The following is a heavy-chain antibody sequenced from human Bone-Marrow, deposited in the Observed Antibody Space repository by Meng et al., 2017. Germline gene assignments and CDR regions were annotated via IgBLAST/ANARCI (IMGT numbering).Heavy chain of an antibody. V-gene: IGHV4-31*03. CDR1: GGSISSSSYY. CDR3: ARVWSKIAATYNWFDP. J-gene: IGHJ5*02. D-gene: IGHD6-13*01. Sequence: SETLSLTCTVSGGSISSSSYYWDWIRQHPGKGLEWIGYIYYSGSTYYNPSLKSRVTISVDTSKNQFSLKLSSVTAADTAVYYCARVWSKIAATYNWFDPWGQGTLVTVSS. CDR2: IYYSGST.